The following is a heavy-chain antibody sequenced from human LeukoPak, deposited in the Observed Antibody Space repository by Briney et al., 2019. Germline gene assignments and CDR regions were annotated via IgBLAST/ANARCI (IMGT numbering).Heavy chain of an antibody. Sequence: GASVKVSCKASGYTFTGYYMRWVRQAPGQGLEWMGWIDPNSGGTNYAQKFQGRVTMTRDTSISTAYMELSSLRSEDTAVYYCARGGDIVVVPAFNWFDPWGQGTLVTVSS. V-gene: IGHV1-2*02. J-gene: IGHJ5*02. CDR1: GYTFTGYY. CDR3: ARGGDIVVVPAFNWFDP. D-gene: IGHD2-2*01. CDR2: IDPNSGGT.